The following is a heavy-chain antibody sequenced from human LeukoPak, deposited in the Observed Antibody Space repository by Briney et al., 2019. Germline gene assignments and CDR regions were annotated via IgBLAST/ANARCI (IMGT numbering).Heavy chain of an antibody. D-gene: IGHD3-22*01. J-gene: IGHJ6*01. V-gene: IGHV3-30-3*01. CDR2: ISYDGGNK. CDR3: ARDRDNYDSSGYAYCYGIVV. CDR1: GFTFSSYA. Sequence: GGSLRLSCAASGFTFSSYAMYWVRQAPGKGLEWVSVISYDGGNKYYADSVKGRFTISRDNSKNTLHLQMHGLTAEDTAVYYCARDRDNYDSSGYAYCYGIVVWGQASTLTVSS.